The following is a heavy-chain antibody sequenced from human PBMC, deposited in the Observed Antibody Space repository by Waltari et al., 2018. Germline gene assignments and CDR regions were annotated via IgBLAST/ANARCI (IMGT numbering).Heavy chain of an antibody. J-gene: IGHJ4*02. CDR2: NYYSGST. V-gene: IGHV4-30-4*08. CDR1: GGSISSGDYS. D-gene: IGHD1-1*01. CDR3: ARVGALEYYFDY. Sequence: QVQLQESGPGLVKPSQTLSLTCTVSGGSISSGDYSWSWVRQPPGKGLEGIGYNYYSGSTYYLPSRQTRVTISVDTAKNQFSLKLSSVTAADTAVYYCARVGALEYYFDYWGQGTLVTVSS.